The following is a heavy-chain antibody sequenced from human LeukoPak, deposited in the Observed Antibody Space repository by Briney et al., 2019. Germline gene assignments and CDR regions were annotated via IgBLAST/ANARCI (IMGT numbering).Heavy chain of an antibody. Sequence: PGGSLRLSCAASGFTVSSNYMSWVRQAPGKGLEWVSVIYSGGSTYYADSVKGRFTISRDNSKNTLYLQMNSLRAEDTAVYYCARDLVVVTAIRYYGMDVWGQGTTVTASS. J-gene: IGHJ6*02. CDR3: ARDLVVVTAIRYYGMDV. CDR1: GFTVSSNY. CDR2: IYSGGST. D-gene: IGHD2-21*02. V-gene: IGHV3-53*01.